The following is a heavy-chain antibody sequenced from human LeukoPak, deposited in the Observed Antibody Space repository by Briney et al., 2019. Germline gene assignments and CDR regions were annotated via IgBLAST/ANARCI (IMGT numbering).Heavy chain of an antibody. CDR2: INPNSGGT. J-gene: IGHJ4*02. Sequence: ASVKVSCKASGYTFTGYYMHWVRQAPGQGLEWMGWINPNSGGTNYAQKFQGWVTMTRDTSISTAYMELSRLRSDDTAVYYCARDGGYYYDSSGYYPWWGQGTLVTVSS. CDR1: GYTFTGYY. D-gene: IGHD3-22*01. CDR3: ARDGGYYYDSSGYYPW. V-gene: IGHV1-2*04.